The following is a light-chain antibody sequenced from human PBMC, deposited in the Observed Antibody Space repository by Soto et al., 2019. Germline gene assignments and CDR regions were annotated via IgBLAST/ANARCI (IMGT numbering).Light chain of an antibody. Sequence: QSALTQPASVSGSPGQSIAISCTGTSSDVGGYNYVSWYQQHPGKAPKLMVYDVSNRPSGVSNRFSGSKSGKTASLTISGLQAEDEAGYYCSSYTSSSTYVFGTGTKLTVL. J-gene: IGLJ1*01. CDR2: DVS. CDR1: SSDVGGYNY. V-gene: IGLV2-14*01. CDR3: SSYTSSSTYV.